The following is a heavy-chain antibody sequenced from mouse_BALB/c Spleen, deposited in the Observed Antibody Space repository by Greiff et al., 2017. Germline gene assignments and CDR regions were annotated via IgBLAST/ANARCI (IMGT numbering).Heavy chain of an antibody. CDR3: ARGLGPWYFDV. Sequence: VQLKQSGAELVKPGASVKLSCTASGFNIKDTYMHWVKQRPEQGLEWIGRIDPANGNTKYDPKFQGKATITADTSSNTAYLQLSSLTSEDTAVYYCARGLGPWYFDVWGAGTTVTVSS. CDR2: IDPANGNT. D-gene: IGHD4-1*01. J-gene: IGHJ1*01. CDR1: GFNIKDTY. V-gene: IGHV14-3*02.